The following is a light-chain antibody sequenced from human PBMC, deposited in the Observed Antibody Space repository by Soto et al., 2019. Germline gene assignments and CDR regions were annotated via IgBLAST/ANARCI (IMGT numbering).Light chain of an antibody. CDR3: NSHTSGDFRV. CDR2: EVS. CDR1: SSDVGRYNH. V-gene: IGLV2-14*01. J-gene: IGLJ1*01. Sequence: QSVLTQPASVSGSPGQSITISCTGTSSDVGRYNHVSWYQHHPGKAPKLLISEVSKRPSVVSNRFSGSKSDYTASLTISGLQAEDEADYYCNSHTSGDFRVFGTGTKLTVL.